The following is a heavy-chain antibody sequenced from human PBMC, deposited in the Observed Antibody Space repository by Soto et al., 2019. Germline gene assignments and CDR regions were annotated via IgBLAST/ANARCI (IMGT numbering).Heavy chain of an antibody. V-gene: IGHV1-46*01. Sequence: ASVKVSCXASGHTFTSYYMHWVRQAPGQGLEWMGIINPSGGSTSYAQKFQGRVTMTRDTSTSTVYMELSSLRSEDTAVYYCARDMDHGGIVVVPAASWGQGTLVTVSS. CDR3: ARDMDHGGIVVVPAAS. CDR1: GHTFTSYY. D-gene: IGHD2-2*01. J-gene: IGHJ5*02. CDR2: INPSGGST.